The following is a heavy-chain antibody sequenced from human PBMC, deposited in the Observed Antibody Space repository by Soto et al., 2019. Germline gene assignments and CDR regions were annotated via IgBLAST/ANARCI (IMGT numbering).Heavy chain of an antibody. CDR1: GFTFSSYW. CDR3: ARDPGYYVAPCYYYYYMDV. V-gene: IGHV3-74*01. J-gene: IGHJ6*03. D-gene: IGHD3-22*01. CDR2: INSDGSST. Sequence: GGSLRLSCAASGFTFSSYWMHWVHQAPGKGLVWVSRINSDGSSTSYADSVRGRFTISRDNAKNTLYLQMNSLRAEDTAVYYCARDPGYYVAPCYYYYYMDVWGKGTTVTVSS.